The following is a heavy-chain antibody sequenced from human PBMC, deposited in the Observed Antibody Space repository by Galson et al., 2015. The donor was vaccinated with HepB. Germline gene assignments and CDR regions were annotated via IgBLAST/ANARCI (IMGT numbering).Heavy chain of an antibody. CDR3: ARVQAGLDH. CDR1: GYIFTRYA. J-gene: IGHJ4*02. Sequence: SVKVSCKASGYIFTRYAMHWVRQAPGQRLEWMGWINVGNYNTKYSQKFQGRVTITRDTFASTVYMELSSLRTEDTAIYYCARVQAGLDHWGQGTLVTVSS. CDR2: INVGNYNT. V-gene: IGHV1-3*01.